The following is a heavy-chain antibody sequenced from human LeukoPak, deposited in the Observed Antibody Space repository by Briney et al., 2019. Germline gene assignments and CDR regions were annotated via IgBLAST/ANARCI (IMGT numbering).Heavy chain of an antibody. Sequence: GASVKVSCKVSGYTLTELSMHWVRQAPGKGLEWMGGFDPEDGETIYAQKFQGRVTMTEGTSTDTAYMELSSLRSEDTAVYYCATELRYFDWLSPIDYWGQGTLVTVSS. J-gene: IGHJ4*02. CDR3: ATELRYFDWLSPIDY. CDR1: GYTLTELS. V-gene: IGHV1-24*01. D-gene: IGHD3-9*01. CDR2: FDPEDGET.